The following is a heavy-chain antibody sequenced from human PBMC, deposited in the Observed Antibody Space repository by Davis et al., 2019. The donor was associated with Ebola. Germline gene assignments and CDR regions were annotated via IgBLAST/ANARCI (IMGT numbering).Heavy chain of an antibody. V-gene: IGHV3-74*01. CDR1: GLPFNSDW. CDR2: INDDGSRA. CDR3: ARGDADGIGVVVVAATPCFDY. J-gene: IGHJ4*02. D-gene: IGHD2-15*01. Sequence: GESLKISCAASGLPFNSDWMHWVRQAPGKGLVWVSGINDDGSRAAYADSVKGRFTISRDNAKNSLYLQMNSLRAEDTAAYYCARGDADGIGVVVVAATPCFDYWGQGTLVTVSS.